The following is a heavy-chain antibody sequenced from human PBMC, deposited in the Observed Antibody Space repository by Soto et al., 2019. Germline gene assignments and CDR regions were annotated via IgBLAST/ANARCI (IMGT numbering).Heavy chain of an antibody. V-gene: IGHV4-30-4*01. Sequence: PSETLSLTCTVSGGSISSADYYWSWVRQPPGKGLEWIGYIYYSGSTFFNPSLKSRVTISKDTSRNQFSLRLNSVTAADTAVYYCARAIVVTIGGMDVWGQGXTVTVYS. D-gene: IGHD5-12*01. J-gene: IGHJ6*02. CDR3: ARAIVVTIGGMDV. CDR2: IYYSGST. CDR1: GGSISSADYY.